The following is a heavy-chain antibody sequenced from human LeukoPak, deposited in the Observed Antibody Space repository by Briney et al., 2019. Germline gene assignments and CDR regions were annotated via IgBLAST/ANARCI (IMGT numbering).Heavy chain of an antibody. Sequence: GGSLRLSCAASGFTVSSNYMSWVRQAPGKGLEWVLGISGSGHSSYYADSVKGRFTISRDNSKDTLYLQMNSLRVEDTAVYYCAKADLAAAGTNYFDYWGQGTLVTVSS. V-gene: IGHV3-23*01. D-gene: IGHD6-13*01. J-gene: IGHJ4*02. CDR3: AKADLAAAGTNYFDY. CDR1: GFTVSSNY. CDR2: ISGSGHSS.